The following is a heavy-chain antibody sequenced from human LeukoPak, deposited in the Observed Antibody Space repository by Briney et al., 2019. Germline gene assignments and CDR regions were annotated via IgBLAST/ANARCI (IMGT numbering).Heavy chain of an antibody. V-gene: IGHV1-69*05. Sequence: SVKLSCKASGGTFSSYAISWVRQAPAQGIEWMGGIIPIFGTANYAQKFQGRVTITTDESTSTACMEMSSLRSEDTAVYFCARDSGGCCYCGMDVWGQGATVTLSS. CDR1: GGTFSSYA. J-gene: IGHJ6*01. CDR3: ARDSGGCCYCGMDV. CDR2: IIPIFGTA. D-gene: IGHD3-10*01.